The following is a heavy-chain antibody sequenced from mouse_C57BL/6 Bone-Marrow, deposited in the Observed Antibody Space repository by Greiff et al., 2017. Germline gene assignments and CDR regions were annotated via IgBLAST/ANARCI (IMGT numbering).Heavy chain of an antibody. CDR2: IRSKSNNYAT. V-gene: IGHV10-1*01. D-gene: IGHD1-1*01. Sequence: EADGGLVQPKGSLKLSCAASGFSFNTYAMNWVRQAPGKGLEWVARIRSKSNNYATYYADSVKDRFTISRDDSESMLYLQMNNLKTEDTAMYYCVRPHYYGSSWFAYWGQGTLVTVSA. CDR3: VRPHYYGSSWFAY. CDR1: GFSFNTYA. J-gene: IGHJ3*01.